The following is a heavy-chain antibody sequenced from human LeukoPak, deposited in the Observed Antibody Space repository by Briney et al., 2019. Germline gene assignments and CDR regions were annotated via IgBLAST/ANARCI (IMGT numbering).Heavy chain of an antibody. CDR2: ISWNSGSI. Sequence: GGSLRLSCAASGFTFDDYAMHWVRQAPGKGLERVSGISWNSGSIGYADSVKGRFTISRDNAKNSLYLQMNSLRAEDTAVYFCARVGALSSSWLLYWGQGTLVTVSS. CDR3: ARVGALSSSWLLY. D-gene: IGHD6-13*01. J-gene: IGHJ4*02. V-gene: IGHV3-9*01. CDR1: GFTFDDYA.